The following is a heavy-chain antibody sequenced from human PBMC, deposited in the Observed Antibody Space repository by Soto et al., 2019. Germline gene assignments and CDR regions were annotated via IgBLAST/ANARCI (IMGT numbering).Heavy chain of an antibody. V-gene: IGHV4-59*08. CDR3: ARHNYGSGSTYFDY. Sequence: TSETLSLTCTVSGGSISSYYWSWIRQPPGKGLEWIGYIYYSGSTNYNPSLKSRVTISVDTSKNRFSLKLNSMTAADTAVYYCARHNYGSGSTYFDYWGQGTLVTVSS. CDR2: IYYSGST. D-gene: IGHD3-10*01. J-gene: IGHJ4*02. CDR1: GGSISSYY.